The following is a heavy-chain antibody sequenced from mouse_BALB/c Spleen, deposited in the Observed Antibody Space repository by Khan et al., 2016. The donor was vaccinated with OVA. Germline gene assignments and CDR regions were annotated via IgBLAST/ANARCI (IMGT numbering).Heavy chain of an antibody. CDR1: GYTFTSYW. V-gene: IGHV1S132*01. J-gene: IGHJ3*01. D-gene: IGHD2-1*01. Sequence: QVQLKESGAELVKPGASVKLSCKTSGYTFTSYWIQWVKQRPGQGLGWIGQIFPGTGTTYYNENFKGKATLTIDTSSTTAYMQLSSLTSEDSAVYFCARGYFGNYEFAYGGQGTLVTVSA. CDR3: ARGYFGNYEFAY. CDR2: IFPGTGTT.